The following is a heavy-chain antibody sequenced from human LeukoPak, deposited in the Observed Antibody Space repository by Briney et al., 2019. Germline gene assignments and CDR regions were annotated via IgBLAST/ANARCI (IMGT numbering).Heavy chain of an antibody. D-gene: IGHD5-18*01. CDR2: IYTSGST. J-gene: IGHJ6*03. CDR1: GGSISSGSYY. V-gene: IGHV4-61*02. Sequence: ASETLSLTCTVSGGSISSGSYYWSWIRQPAGKGLEWIGRIYTSGSTNYNPSLKSRVTISVDTSKNQFSLKLISVTAADTAVCYCARAGRGYNYGFVPSEVDYYYYYMDVWGKGTTVTVSS. CDR3: ARAGRGYNYGFVPSEVDYYYYYMDV.